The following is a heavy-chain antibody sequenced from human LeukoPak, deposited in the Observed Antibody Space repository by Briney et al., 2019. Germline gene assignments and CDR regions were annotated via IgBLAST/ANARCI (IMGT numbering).Heavy chain of an antibody. J-gene: IGHJ4*02. CDR3: ARDRFGEPEGFDY. CDR1: GDSVSSNSAA. D-gene: IGHD3-16*01. V-gene: IGHV6-1*01. CDR2: TYYRSKWYN. Sequence: SQTLSLTCAISGDSVSSNSAAWNWLRQSPSRGLEWLGSTYYRSKWYNDYAVSVKSQITITPDTSKNQFFLQLNSVTPEDTAVYYCARDRFGEPEGFDYWGQGTLVTVSS.